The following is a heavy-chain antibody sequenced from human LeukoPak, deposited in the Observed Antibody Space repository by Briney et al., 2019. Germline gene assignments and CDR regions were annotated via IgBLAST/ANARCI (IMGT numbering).Heavy chain of an antibody. CDR3: ARDRWVVSWFDP. Sequence: GASVKVSFKASGYTFTGYYMHWVRQAPGQGLEWMGRSNPNSGNTNYAQKLQGRVTMTTATSTSTAYMELRSLRSDDTAVYYCARDRWVVSWFDPWGQGTLVTVSS. CDR2: SNPNSGNT. J-gene: IGHJ5*02. V-gene: IGHV1-2*06. D-gene: IGHD3-22*01. CDR1: GYTFTGYY.